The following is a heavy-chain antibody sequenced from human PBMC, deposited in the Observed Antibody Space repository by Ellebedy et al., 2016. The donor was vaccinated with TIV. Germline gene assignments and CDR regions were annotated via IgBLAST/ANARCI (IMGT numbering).Heavy chain of an antibody. CDR2: IKQDGTEK. D-gene: IGHD3-10*01. CDR1: GFTFSSNW. V-gene: IGHV3-7*01. J-gene: IGHJ5*01. CDR3: AKGGRRLVWFGDKNQGGWFDS. Sequence: PGGSLRLSCAASGFTFSSNWMSWVRQAPGKGLEWVTNIKQDGTEKYYVDSVKGRFNISRDNAKNSLDRQMNSLRAEETAVYYCAKGGRRLVWFGDKNQGGWFDSWGQGTLVTVSS.